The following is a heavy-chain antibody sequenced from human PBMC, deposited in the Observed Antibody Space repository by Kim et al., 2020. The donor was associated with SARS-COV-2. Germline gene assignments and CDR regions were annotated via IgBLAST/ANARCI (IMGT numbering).Heavy chain of an antibody. CDR3: ATSTGGGYSSSFDP. CDR2: ISAYNGNT. D-gene: IGHD6-13*01. Sequence: ASVKVSCKASGYTFTSYGISWVRQAPGQGLEWLGWISAYNGNTNYAQKLQGRVTMTTDTSTSTAYMELRSLRSDDTAVYYCATSTGGGYSSSFDPWGQGTLVTVSS. J-gene: IGHJ5*02. CDR1: GYTFTSYG. V-gene: IGHV1-18*01.